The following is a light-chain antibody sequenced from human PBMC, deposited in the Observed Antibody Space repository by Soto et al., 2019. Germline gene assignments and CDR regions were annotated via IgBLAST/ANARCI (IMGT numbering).Light chain of an antibody. CDR2: DAS. CDR1: QGVSGY. Sequence: DIQMTQSPSSLSASVGDRVTVTCQASQGVSGYLAWYQQKPGEAPKLLIYDASALESGVPSRFSGSGSGTNFTFTIGSLQPEDIATYYCQQYDNLPLTFGGGTKVDIK. CDR3: QQYDNLPLT. J-gene: IGKJ4*02. V-gene: IGKV1-33*01.